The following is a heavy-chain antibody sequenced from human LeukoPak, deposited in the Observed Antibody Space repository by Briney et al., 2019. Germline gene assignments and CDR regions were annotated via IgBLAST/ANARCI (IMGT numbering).Heavy chain of an antibody. D-gene: IGHD3-16*01. V-gene: IGHV3-66*01. CDR2: IYSGGST. CDR3: ARGVEEVTFGAFDI. CDR1: GFTVSSKY. Sequence: GGSLRLSCVASGFTVSSKYMSWVRQAPGKGLEWVSVIYSGGSTDYPDSVKGRFTISRDNSKNTVYLQMNSLRAEDTAVYYCARGVEEVTFGAFDIWGQGTMVTVPS. J-gene: IGHJ3*02.